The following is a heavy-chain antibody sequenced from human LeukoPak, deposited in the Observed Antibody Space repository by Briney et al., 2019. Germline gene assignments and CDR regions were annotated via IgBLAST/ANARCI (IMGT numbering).Heavy chain of an antibody. J-gene: IGHJ6*03. D-gene: IGHD1-7*01. V-gene: IGHV4-34*01. CDR1: SGSFSGHY. CDR3: ATTGTTQANYYYYYMDV. Sequence: SETLSLTCAVYSGSFSGHYWSWIRQPPGKGLEWIGEINHSGSTNYNPSLKSRVTISVDTSKNQFSLKLSSVTAADTAVYYCATTGTTQANYYYYYMDVWGKGTTVTVSS. CDR2: INHSGST.